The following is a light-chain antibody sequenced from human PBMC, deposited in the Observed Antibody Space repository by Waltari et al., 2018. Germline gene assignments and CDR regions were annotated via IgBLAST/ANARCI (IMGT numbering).Light chain of an antibody. CDR2: ASS. V-gene: IGKV1-8*01. CDR3: QQYYSYPVT. Sequence: AIRLTQSPSSIAASTGDRVTITCRASQGVGSYLAWYQQKSGRAPKLLLYASSSLEAEVPSRFGGSGSGPDFTLTISCLQSEDFASYFCQQYYSYPVTFGQGTRV. J-gene: IGKJ1*01. CDR1: QGVGSY.